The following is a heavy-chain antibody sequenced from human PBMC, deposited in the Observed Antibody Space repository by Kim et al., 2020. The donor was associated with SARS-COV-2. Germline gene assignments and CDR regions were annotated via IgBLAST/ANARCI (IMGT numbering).Heavy chain of an antibody. CDR3: ARGGTEHLYYFDY. J-gene: IGHJ4*02. Sequence: YNPSLTRRVTISVDTSKNQFSLKLTSVTAADTAVYYCARGGTEHLYYFDYWGQGTLVTVSS. V-gene: IGHV4-59*09. D-gene: IGHD1-7*01.